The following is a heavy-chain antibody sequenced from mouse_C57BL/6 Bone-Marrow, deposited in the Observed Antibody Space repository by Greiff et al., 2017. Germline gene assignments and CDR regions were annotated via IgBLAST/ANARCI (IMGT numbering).Heavy chain of an antibody. CDR1: GYTFTDYY. CDR3: AIYGNYDWYFDV. D-gene: IGHD2-1*01. V-gene: IGHV1-19*01. CDR2: INPYNGGT. J-gene: IGHJ1*03. Sequence: VQLKESGPVLVKPGASVKLSCKASGYTFTDYYMNWVKQSHGKSLEWIGVINPYNGGTSYNQKFKGKAPLTVDPSYSPHYLELNSLTSEDSAVYYCAIYGNYDWYFDVWGTGTTVTVSS.